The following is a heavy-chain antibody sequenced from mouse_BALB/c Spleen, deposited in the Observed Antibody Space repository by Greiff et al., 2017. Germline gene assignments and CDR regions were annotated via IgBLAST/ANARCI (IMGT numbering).Heavy chain of an antibody. CDR2: INSNGGST. D-gene: IGHD1-1*01. CDR3: ARDDYYGSSYEWYFDV. V-gene: IGHV5-6-3*01. CDR1: GFTFSSYG. Sequence: EVQVVESGGGLVQPGGSLKLSCAASGFTFSSYGMSWVRQTPDKRLELVATINSNGGSTYYPDSVKGRFTISRDNAKNTLYLQMSSLKSEDTAMYYCARDDYYGSSYEWYFDVWGAGTTVTVSS. J-gene: IGHJ1*01.